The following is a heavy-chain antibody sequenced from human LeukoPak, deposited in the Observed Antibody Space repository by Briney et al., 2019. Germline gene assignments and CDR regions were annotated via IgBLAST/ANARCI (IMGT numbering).Heavy chain of an antibody. J-gene: IGHJ4*02. CDR1: GFTFRGSP. CDR2: ITSKAHSYAT. V-gene: IGHV3-73*01. CDR3: TGDGYGSGSYSSD. Sequence: GGSLKLSCAPSGFTFRGSPMHWVGQTSGKGREWVGRITSKAHSYATAYAASVKGRCTISRDDSKNTAYLQMNSLKTEDTAVYYCTGDGYGSGSYSSDWGQGTLVTVSA. D-gene: IGHD3-10*01.